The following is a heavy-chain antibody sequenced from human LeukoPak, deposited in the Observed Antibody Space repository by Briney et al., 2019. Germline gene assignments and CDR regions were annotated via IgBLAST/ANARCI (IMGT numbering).Heavy chain of an antibody. CDR1: GGSISSGSYY. CDR2: IYTSGST. D-gene: IGHD3-3*01. V-gene: IGHV4-61*02. J-gene: IGHJ4*02. CDR3: ARVDFWSGYPTDY. Sequence: SETLSLTCTVSGGSISSGSYYWSWIRQPAGKGLEWIGRIYTSGSTNYNPSLKSRVTISVDTSKNQFSLKLSSVTAADTAVYYCARVDFWSGYPTDYWGQGTLVTVSS.